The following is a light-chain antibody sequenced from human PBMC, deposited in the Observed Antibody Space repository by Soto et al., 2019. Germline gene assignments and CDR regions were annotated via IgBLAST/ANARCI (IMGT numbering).Light chain of an antibody. CDR3: CSHAGDNTYV. J-gene: IGLJ1*01. Sequence: QSALTQPPSESGSPGQSVTISCTGTSSDVGGYNYVSWYQQYPGKAPKLIIYEVTKRPSEVPDRFSGSKSGNTASLTVSGLQAEDEADYFCCSHAGDNTYVFGTGTQLTVL. CDR2: EVT. V-gene: IGLV2-8*01. CDR1: SSDVGGYNY.